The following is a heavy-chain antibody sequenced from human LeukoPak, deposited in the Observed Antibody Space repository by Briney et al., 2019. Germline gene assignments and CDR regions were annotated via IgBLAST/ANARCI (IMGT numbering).Heavy chain of an antibody. J-gene: IGHJ1*01. V-gene: IGHV3-11*04. CDR3: AKGLKPFARLLLHLPEYFQH. CDR1: GFTFSDYY. Sequence: PGGSLRLSCAASGFTFSDYYMTWIRQAPGKGLEWVSYISSSGTTIYYADSVKGRFTISRDNAKNSLYLQMNSLRAEDTAVYYCAKGLKPFARLLLHLPEYFQHWGQGTLVTVSS. D-gene: IGHD3-22*01. CDR2: ISSSGTTI.